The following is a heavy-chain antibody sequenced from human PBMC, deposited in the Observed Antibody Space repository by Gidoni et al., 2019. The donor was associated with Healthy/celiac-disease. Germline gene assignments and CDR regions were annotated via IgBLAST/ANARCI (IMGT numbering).Heavy chain of an antibody. Sequence: QVQVQESGPGLVKPSETLSLTCTVSGGSLSSFYWSWIRPPPGKGLEWIGYIYYSGSTNYNPSLKSRVTISVETPKSQFSLKLSSVTAADTAVYYCARVSSTYHYDSSGYYYGGLMYYFEFWGQGTLVTVSS. CDR3: ARVSSTYHYDSSGYYYGGLMYYFEF. D-gene: IGHD3-22*01. J-gene: IGHJ4*02. V-gene: IGHV4-59*01. CDR2: IYYSGST. CDR1: GGSLSSFY.